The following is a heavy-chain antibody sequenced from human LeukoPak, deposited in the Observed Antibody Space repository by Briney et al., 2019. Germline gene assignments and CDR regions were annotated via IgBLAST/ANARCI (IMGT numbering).Heavy chain of an antibody. V-gene: IGHV3-30*02. Sequence: PGGSLRLSCAASGFTFSSYGMHWVRQAPGKGLEWVAFIRYDGSNKYYADSVKGRYTISRDNSKNTLYLQMNSLRAEDTAVYYCAKDQFHYGGGVDYWGQGTLVTVSS. CDR1: GFTFSSYG. CDR3: AKDQFHYGGGVDY. J-gene: IGHJ4*02. D-gene: IGHD4-17*01. CDR2: IRYDGSNK.